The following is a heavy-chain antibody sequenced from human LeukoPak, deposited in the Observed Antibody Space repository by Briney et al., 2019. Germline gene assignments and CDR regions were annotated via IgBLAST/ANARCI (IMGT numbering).Heavy chain of an antibody. J-gene: IGHJ3*02. CDR1: GGSISSGGYY. Sequence: SETLSLTCTVSGGSISSGGYYWGRIRQPPGKGLEWIGSIYYSGTTYYNPSLKSRVTISVDTSKKQFSLKLSSVTAADTAAYYCARLDCSSTSCYRARGSAFDIWGQGTMVTVSS. D-gene: IGHD2-2*01. CDR2: IYYSGTT. V-gene: IGHV4-39*01. CDR3: ARLDCSSTSCYRARGSAFDI.